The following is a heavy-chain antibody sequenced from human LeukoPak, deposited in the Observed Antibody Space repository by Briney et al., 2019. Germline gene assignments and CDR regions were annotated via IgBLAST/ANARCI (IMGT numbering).Heavy chain of an antibody. CDR1: GGSISSSSYY. CDR3: TRPRSSFHH. V-gene: IGHV4-39*01. Sequence: SSETLSLTCTVSGGSISSSSYYWGWIRQPPGKGLEWIGSIYYSRSTYYTPSLKSPVTISVDTSKNHFSLKLSAVTAAHTAVYHCTRPRSSFHHWGQGTLVPVSS. J-gene: IGHJ4*02. D-gene: IGHD6-6*01. CDR2: IYYSRST.